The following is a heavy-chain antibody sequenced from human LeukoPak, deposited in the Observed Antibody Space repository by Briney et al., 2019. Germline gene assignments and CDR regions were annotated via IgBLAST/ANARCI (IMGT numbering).Heavy chain of an antibody. Sequence: ASVRVSCKTSGYTLSEYGISWVRQAPGQGLEWVGWITTYNGEKICSQRFQGRVTMTTDTSSGTYYMELRNLRSDDTAIYYCARDCSNGVCYPRDYWGQGTQVVVST. CDR3: ARDCSNGVCYPRDY. CDR2: ITTYNGEK. V-gene: IGHV1-18*01. J-gene: IGHJ4*02. D-gene: IGHD2-8*01. CDR1: GYTLSEYG.